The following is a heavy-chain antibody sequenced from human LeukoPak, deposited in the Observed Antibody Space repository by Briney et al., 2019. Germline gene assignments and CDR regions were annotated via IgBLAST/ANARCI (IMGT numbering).Heavy chain of an antibody. V-gene: IGHV3-23*01. CDR1: GFTFSSIA. D-gene: IGHD1-1*01. Sequence: GGSLRLSCAASGFTFSSIAMTWIRQAPGKGLEWVSTIRSNGDTTYNADSVKGRFTISRDNSKNTLYLQLNSLRVEDTAIYYCAKGQELDDGVFDSWGQGTLVTVSS. CDR2: IRSNGDTT. CDR3: AKGQELDDGVFDS. J-gene: IGHJ4*02.